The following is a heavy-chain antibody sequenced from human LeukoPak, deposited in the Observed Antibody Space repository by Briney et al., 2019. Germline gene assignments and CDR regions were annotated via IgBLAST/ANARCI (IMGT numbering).Heavy chain of an antibody. CDR3: SRRFDC. V-gene: IGHV3-48*02. Sequence: GGSLRLSCAASGFPFSDYSMIWFRQAPGKGLEWVSYIDGSGDTIYYADSVKGRLTISRDNAKNSLDLQMNSLRDEDTAVYYCSRRFDCWGQGTLVTVSS. CDR1: GFPFSDYS. J-gene: IGHJ4*02. CDR2: IDGSGDTI.